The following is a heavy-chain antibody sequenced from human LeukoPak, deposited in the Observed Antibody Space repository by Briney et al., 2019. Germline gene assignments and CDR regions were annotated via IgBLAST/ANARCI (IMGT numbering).Heavy chain of an antibody. CDR3: ARDYYDSSGYPGLDAFDI. V-gene: IGHV3-23*01. D-gene: IGHD3-22*01. CDR1: GFTFSNYG. J-gene: IGHJ3*02. Sequence: GGSLRLSCAASGFTFSNYGMSWVRQAPGKGLEWVSVISGSGANTYYADSVKGRFTISRDNSKYTLYLQMNSLRAEDTAVYYCARDYYDSSGYPGLDAFDIWGQGTMVTVSS. CDR2: ISGSGANT.